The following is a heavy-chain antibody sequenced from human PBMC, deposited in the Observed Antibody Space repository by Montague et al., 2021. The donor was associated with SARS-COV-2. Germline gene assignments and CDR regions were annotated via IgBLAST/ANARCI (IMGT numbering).Heavy chain of an antibody. CDR3: AADYGERDWFDP. CDR1: GESIDRDTYY. Sequence: SETLSLTCIVSGESIDRDTYYWGWIRQSPGKGLEWIGSLSSSGSTYYNPSLRSRVTISMDTSKNQFSLKLSSVTAADTAVYYCAADYGERDWFDPWGQGTLVTVSS. CDR2: LSSSGST. V-gene: IGHV4-39*01. D-gene: IGHD4-17*01. J-gene: IGHJ5*02.